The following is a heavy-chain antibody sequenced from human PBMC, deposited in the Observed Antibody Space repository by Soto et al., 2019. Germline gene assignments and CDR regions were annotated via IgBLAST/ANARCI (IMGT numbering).Heavy chain of an antibody. CDR3: ARDTRYSSGYYDY. D-gene: IGHD6-19*01. V-gene: IGHV3-30*03. CDR1: GFALSSDA. J-gene: IGHJ4*02. Sequence: GGSLRLSCAASGFALSSDAMHWVRQAPGKGLEWVAVISYDGSSIYYAESVKGRFTISRDNSKNTLYVQMNNLRGEDTAVYYCARDTRYSSGYYDYWGQGTLVTVSS. CDR2: ISYDGSSI.